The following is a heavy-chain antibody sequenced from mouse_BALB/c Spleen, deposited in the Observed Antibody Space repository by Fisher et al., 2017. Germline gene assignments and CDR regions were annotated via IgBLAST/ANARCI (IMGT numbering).Heavy chain of an antibody. V-gene: IGHV1-64*01. J-gene: IGHJ1*01. D-gene: IGHD1-1*01. CDR3: ARLGTVVVRRYFDV. Sequence: KFKGKATLTVDKSSSTAYMQLSSLTSEDSAVYYCARLGTVVVRRYFDVWGAGTTVTVSS.